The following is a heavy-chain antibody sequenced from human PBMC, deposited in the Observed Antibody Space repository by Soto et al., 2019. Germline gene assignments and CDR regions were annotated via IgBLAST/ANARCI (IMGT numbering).Heavy chain of an antibody. Sequence: GGSLRLSCAASGFTFSSYSMNWVRQAPGKGLEWVSYISSSSSTIYYADSVKGRFTISRDNAKNSLYLQMNSLRAEDTAVYYCARGSDIVATIEFDYWGQGTLVTVSS. V-gene: IGHV3-48*01. CDR3: ARGSDIVATIEFDY. CDR1: GFTFSSYS. J-gene: IGHJ4*02. CDR2: ISSSSSTI. D-gene: IGHD5-12*01.